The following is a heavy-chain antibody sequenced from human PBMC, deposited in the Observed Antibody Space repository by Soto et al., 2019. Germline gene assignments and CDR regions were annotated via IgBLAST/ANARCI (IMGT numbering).Heavy chain of an antibody. V-gene: IGHV3-15*01. CDR1: EFTFANAW. J-gene: IGHJ4*02. CDR3: AKTPNAQMTVVVNFDY. CDR2: IKSKADGGTT. Sequence: GGSLRLSCAASEFTFANAWISWVRQAPGKGLEWVGRIKSKADGGTTDYAAPVKGRFTISRDNSKNTLYLQMNSLRAEDTAVYYCAKTPNAQMTVVVNFDYWGQGTLVTVSS. D-gene: IGHD3-22*01.